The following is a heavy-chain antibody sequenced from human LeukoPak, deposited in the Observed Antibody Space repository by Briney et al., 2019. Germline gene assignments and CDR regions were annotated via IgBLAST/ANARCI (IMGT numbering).Heavy chain of an antibody. D-gene: IGHD3-22*01. Sequence: GGSLRLSCAASGLTVSNQFMDWVRQAPGKGLEWVLTIYSGGATYYSDSVRGRFTISRDSSQNTVYLQMNSLRAEDTAVYYCAREGVNYYDSSGYYAVSWGQGTLVTVSS. CDR3: AREGVNYYDSSGYYAVS. J-gene: IGHJ5*02. CDR1: GLTVSNQF. CDR2: IYSGGAT. V-gene: IGHV3-66*01.